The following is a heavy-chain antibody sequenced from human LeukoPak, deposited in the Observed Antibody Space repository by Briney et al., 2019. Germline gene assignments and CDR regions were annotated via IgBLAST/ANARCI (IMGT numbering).Heavy chain of an antibody. V-gene: IGHV3-53*01. D-gene: IGHD2-2*01. Sequence: GGSLRLSCAASGFTFSSYWMSWVRQAPGKGLEWVSVIYSGGSTYYADSVKGRFTISRDNSKNTLYLQMNSLRAEDTAVYYCARDIVVVPAAPFYYYYGMDVWGQGTTVTVSS. J-gene: IGHJ6*02. CDR2: IYSGGST. CDR1: GFTFSSYW. CDR3: ARDIVVVPAAPFYYYYGMDV.